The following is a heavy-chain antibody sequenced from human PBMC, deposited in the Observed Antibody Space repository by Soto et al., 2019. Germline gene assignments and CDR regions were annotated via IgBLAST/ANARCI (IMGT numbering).Heavy chain of an antibody. V-gene: IGHV4-28*01. J-gene: IGHJ4*02. D-gene: IGHD3-3*01. Sequence: QVQLQESGPGLVKPSDTLSLTCAVSGSFISSSNWWGWSRQPPGKGLEWSGYIYYRGSTYYNQTRQSRVTMSVDTSNNQFSLKLSSVTAVDTSVYYCARNDPVSGYAVDYWGQGTLVTVSS. CDR2: IYYRGST. CDR3: ARNDPVSGYAVDY. CDR1: GSFISSSNW.